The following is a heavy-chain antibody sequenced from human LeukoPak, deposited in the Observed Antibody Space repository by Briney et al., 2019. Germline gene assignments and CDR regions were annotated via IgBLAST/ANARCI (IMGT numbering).Heavy chain of an antibody. CDR1: GGSFSGYY. D-gene: IGHD6-6*01. CDR2: INHSGST. Sequence: SETLSLTCAVYGGSFSGYYWSWIRQPPGKGLEWIGEINHSGSTNYNPSLKSRVTISVDTSKNQFSLKLSSVTAADTAVYYCASGPRRARGTAKPSDAFDIWGQGTMVTVSS. CDR3: ASGPRRARGTAKPSDAFDI. V-gene: IGHV4-34*01. J-gene: IGHJ3*02.